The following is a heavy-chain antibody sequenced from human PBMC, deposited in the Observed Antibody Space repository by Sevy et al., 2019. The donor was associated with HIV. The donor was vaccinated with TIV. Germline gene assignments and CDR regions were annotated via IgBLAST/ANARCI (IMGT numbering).Heavy chain of an antibody. D-gene: IGHD3-3*01. V-gene: IGHV1-18*01. CDR3: ARATHIKYDFLSGYSLSMDPDLDY. Sequence: ASVKVSCKASGYTFTSYGISWVRQAPGQGLEWMGWISAYNGNTNYAQKLQGRVTMTTDTSTRTAYMELRSLRSDGTAVYYWARATHIKYDFLSGYSLSMDPDLDYWGQGTLFTVSS. CDR1: GYTFTSYG. CDR2: ISAYNGNT. J-gene: IGHJ4*02.